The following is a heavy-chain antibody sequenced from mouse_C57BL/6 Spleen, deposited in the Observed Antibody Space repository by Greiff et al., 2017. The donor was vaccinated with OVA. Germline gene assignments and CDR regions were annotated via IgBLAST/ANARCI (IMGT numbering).Heavy chain of an antibody. CDR2: IDPSDSYT. CDR3: ARGDVDY. CDR1: GYTFTSYW. V-gene: IGHV1-69*01. J-gene: IGHJ2*01. Sequence: QVHVKQPGAELVMPGASVKLSCKASGYTFTSYWMHWVKQRPGQGLEWIGEIDPSDSYTNYNQKFKGKSTLTVDKSSSTAYMQLSSLTSEDSAVYYCARGDVDYWGQGTTLTVSS. D-gene: IGHD3-3*01.